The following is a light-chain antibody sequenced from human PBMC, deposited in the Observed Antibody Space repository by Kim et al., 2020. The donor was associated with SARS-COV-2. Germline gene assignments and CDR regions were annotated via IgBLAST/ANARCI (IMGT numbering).Light chain of an antibody. CDR2: KVS. Sequence: PASISRRSRQSLVYSDGNTYLSWFQQRPVQSPRRLIYKVSNRDSGGPDRFSGSGSGTDFTLKITRVEAEDVGIYYCMQGTRSPPNTFGQGTKLEI. CDR1: QSLVYSDGNTY. J-gene: IGKJ2*01. V-gene: IGKV2-30*01. CDR3: MQGTRSPPNT.